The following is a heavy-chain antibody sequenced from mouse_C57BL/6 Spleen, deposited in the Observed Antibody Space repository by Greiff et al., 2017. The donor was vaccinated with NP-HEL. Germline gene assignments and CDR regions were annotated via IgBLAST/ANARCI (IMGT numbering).Heavy chain of an antibody. D-gene: IGHD2-4*01. V-gene: IGHV6-6*01. CDR2: IRNKANNHAT. CDR1: GFTFSDAW. J-gene: IGHJ1*03. Sequence: EVHLVESGGGLVQPGGSMKLSCAASGFTFSDAWMDWVRQSPEKGLEWVAEIRNKANNHATYYAESVKGRFTISRDDSKSSVYLQMNSLRAEDTGIYYCSHYDYDEGYWYFDVWGTGTTVTVSS. CDR3: SHYDYDEGYWYFDV.